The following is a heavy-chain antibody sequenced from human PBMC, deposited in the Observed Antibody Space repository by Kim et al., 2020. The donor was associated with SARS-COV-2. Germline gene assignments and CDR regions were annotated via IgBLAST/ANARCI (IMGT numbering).Heavy chain of an antibody. CDR2: IYYSGST. CDR3: ARAGVAYTGGGMAF. Sequence: SETLSLTCTVSGDSISSNTYYWGWIRQPPEKGLEWIGSIYYSGSTYYNPSLKSRVTISIDRPKNQFSLTLSSVTAADTAVYHCARAGVAYTGGGMAFWG. D-gene: IGHD2-2*02. J-gene: IGHJ6*02. CDR1: GDSISSNTYY. V-gene: IGHV4-39*01.